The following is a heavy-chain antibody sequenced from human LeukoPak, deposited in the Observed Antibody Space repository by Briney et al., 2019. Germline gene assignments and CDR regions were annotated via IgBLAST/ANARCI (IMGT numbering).Heavy chain of an antibody. CDR2: INPNNGGT. CDR3: ARGLSGPYYYYYMDV. D-gene: IGHD2-15*01. J-gene: IGHJ6*03. CDR1: GYSFTSYW. V-gene: IGHV1-2*02. Sequence: GESLKISCKGSGYSFTSYWIGWVRQAPGQGLEWMGWINPNNGGTNYAQKFQGRVTMTRDTSISTAYMELSRLRSDDTAVYYCARGLSGPYYYYYMDVWGKGTTVTVSS.